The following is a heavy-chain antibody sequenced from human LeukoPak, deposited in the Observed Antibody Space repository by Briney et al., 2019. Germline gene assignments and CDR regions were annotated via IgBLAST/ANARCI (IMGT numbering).Heavy chain of an antibody. D-gene: IGHD3-22*01. J-gene: IGHJ3*02. CDR3: ARGKRRDSGGYYYDDAFDI. Sequence: SETLSLTCTVSGGSISSSNYYWGWIRQPPGKGLEWLGSIYYSGSTFYNPSLKSRVTMSADTSKNQFSLILSSVTAADTAVYYCARGKRRDSGGYYYDDAFDIWGQGTMVTVSS. V-gene: IGHV4-39*07. CDR1: GGSISSSNYY. CDR2: IYYSGST.